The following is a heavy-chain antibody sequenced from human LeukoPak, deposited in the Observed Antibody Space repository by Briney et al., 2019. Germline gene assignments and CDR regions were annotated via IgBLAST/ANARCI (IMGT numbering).Heavy chain of an antibody. CDR1: GGSFSGYY. J-gene: IGHJ5*02. Sequence: ETLSLTCAVYGGSFSGYYWSWVRQAPGKGLEWVSAISGSGGSTYYADSVKGRFTISRDNSKNALYLQMNSLRAEDTAVYYCAKSWGKYFRSGPCWFDPWGQGTLVTVSS. V-gene: IGHV3-23*01. CDR2: ISGSGGST. CDR3: AKSWGKYFRSGPCWFDP. D-gene: IGHD7-27*01.